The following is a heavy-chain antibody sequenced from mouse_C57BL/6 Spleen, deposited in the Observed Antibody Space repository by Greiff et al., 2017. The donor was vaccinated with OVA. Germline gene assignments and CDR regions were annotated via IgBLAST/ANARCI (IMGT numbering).Heavy chain of an antibody. D-gene: IGHD1-1*01. CDR1: GFTFSDYG. J-gene: IGHJ2*01. Sequence: EVHLVESGGGLVKPGGSLKLSCVASGFTFSDYGMHWVRQAPETGLEWVAYISSGSSTIYYADTVKGRFTISRDNAKNTLFLQMTSLRSEDTAMYSCARHGSLLFDYWGQGTTLTVSS. CDR3: ARHGSLLFDY. CDR2: ISSGSSTI. V-gene: IGHV5-17*01.